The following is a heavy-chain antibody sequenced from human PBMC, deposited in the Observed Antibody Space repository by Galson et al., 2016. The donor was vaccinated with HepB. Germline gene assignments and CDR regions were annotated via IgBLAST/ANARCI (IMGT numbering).Heavy chain of an antibody. CDR2: IWYDGSDK. J-gene: IGHJ6*02. V-gene: IGHV3-33*01. CDR3: ARDPQYQLTNYYYYGMDV. CDR1: GFTFNTYG. D-gene: IGHD2-2*01. Sequence: SLRLSCAASGFTFNTYGMHWVRQAPGKGLEWVAVIWYDGSDKYYADSVKGRFTISRDNSKNTLYLQMNSLRAEDTAVYYCARDPQYQLTNYYYYGMDVWGQGTTVTV.